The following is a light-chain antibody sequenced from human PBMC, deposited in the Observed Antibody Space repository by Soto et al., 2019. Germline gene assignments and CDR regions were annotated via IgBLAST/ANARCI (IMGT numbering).Light chain of an antibody. V-gene: IGKV3-15*01. CDR3: QQYSDLPPIT. Sequence: MTQSPTTLSVSPGERATLSCRASENINNRLAWYQQTPGQAPRLLIYGASTRATGIPDRFRGSGSGTEFTLTIGSLQSEDFAVYYCQQYSDLPPITFGQGTRLEIK. J-gene: IGKJ5*01. CDR2: GAS. CDR1: ENINNR.